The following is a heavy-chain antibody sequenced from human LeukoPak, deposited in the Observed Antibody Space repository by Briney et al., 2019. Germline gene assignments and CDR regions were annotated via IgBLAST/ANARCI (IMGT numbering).Heavy chain of an antibody. J-gene: IGHJ6*02. V-gene: IGHV1-69*06. CDR2: GIPIFGTA. CDR3: ARDRASCSSPYYCYYYGMDV. D-gene: IGHD6-13*01. CDR1: GGTFSSYA. Sequence: SVKVSCKASGGTFSSYAISWVRQAPGQGLEWRGGGIPIFGTANYAQKFQGRVTITADKSTSTANMELSSLRSEDTAVYYCARDRASCSSPYYCYYYGMDVGGEGPAVSV.